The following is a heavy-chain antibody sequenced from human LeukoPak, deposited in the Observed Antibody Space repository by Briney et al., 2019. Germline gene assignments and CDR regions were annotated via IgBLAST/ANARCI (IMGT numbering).Heavy chain of an antibody. J-gene: IGHJ3*02. D-gene: IGHD2-2*01. V-gene: IGHV4-4*07. Sequence: SETLCLTCNVSGGSISNYYWSWIRQPAGKGLELIGRIYTSGSTNYNPSLKSRVTMSVDTSKNQFSLKLSSVTAADTAVYYCARSRCSSISCASRGAFDIWGQGTMVTVSS. CDR3: ARSRCSSISCASRGAFDI. CDR1: GGSISNYY. CDR2: IYTSGST.